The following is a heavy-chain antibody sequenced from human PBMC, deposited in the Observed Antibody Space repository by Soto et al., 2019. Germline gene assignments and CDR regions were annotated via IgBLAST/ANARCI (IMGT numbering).Heavy chain of an antibody. CDR3: VRNKDYSAYSAYTAYSH. Sequence: EVQLVESGGGLVEPGGSLRLSCTASGFTFDDYTMHWVRQAPGKGLEWVSHVTWNGGSTGYADSVKGRFSISRDNAKNSVYLQMNNLRTEDTAFYYCVRNKDYSAYSAYTAYSHWGQGTLVTVSS. J-gene: IGHJ4*02. D-gene: IGHD2-21*01. V-gene: IGHV3-9*01. CDR2: VTWNGGST. CDR1: GFTFDDYT.